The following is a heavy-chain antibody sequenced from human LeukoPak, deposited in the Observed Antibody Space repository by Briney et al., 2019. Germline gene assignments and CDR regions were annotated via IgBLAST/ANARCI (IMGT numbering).Heavy chain of an antibody. CDR1: GFTFDDYA. CDR2: IRWNSGSI. V-gene: IGHV3-9*01. J-gene: IGHJ4*02. D-gene: IGHD6-19*01. CDR3: AKDRTFSGSNNYFVY. Sequence: SLRLSCAASGFTFDDYAMHWVRQAPGKGLEWVSGIRWNSGSIGYADSVKGRFTISRDNAKNSLYLQMNSLRAEDTALYYCAKDRTFSGSNNYFVYWGQGTLVTASS.